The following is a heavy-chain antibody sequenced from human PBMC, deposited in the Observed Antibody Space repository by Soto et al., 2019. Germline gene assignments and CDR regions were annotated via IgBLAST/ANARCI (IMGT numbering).Heavy chain of an antibody. CDR3: ARELDRRAFDI. Sequence: GGSLRLSCAASGFTFSSYAMHWFRQAPGKGLEWVAVISYDGSNKYYADSVKGRFTISRDNSKNTLYLQMNSLRAEDTAVYYCARELDRRAFDIWGQGTMVTVSS. D-gene: IGHD3-22*01. J-gene: IGHJ3*02. V-gene: IGHV3-30-3*01. CDR2: ISYDGSNK. CDR1: GFTFSSYA.